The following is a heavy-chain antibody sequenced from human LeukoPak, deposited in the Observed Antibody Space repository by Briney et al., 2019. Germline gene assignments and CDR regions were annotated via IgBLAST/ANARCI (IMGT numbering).Heavy chain of an antibody. J-gene: IGHJ4*02. CDR3: AKNGGNHDY. CDR1: GFTFSNYW. CDR2: IKQDGSDK. V-gene: IGHV3-7*02. D-gene: IGHD2-8*01. Sequence: GGSLRLSCAASGFTFSNYWMSWVRQAPGKGLEWVANIKQDGSDKYYVDSVKGRFTISRDNAKNSLYLQMNSLRAEDTAVNYCAKNGGNHDYWGQGTLVTVSS.